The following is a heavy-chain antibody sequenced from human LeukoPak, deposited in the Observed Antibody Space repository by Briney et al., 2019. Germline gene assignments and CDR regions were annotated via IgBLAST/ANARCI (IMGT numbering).Heavy chain of an antibody. CDR3: ARTGYYDFWGVQKKQNNWFDP. CDR1: GYSISSGYY. D-gene: IGHD3-3*01. CDR2: IYHSGST. J-gene: IGHJ5*02. Sequence: SETLSLTCTVSGYSISSGYYWGWIRQPPGKGLEWIGSIYHSGSTYYNPSLKSRVTISVDTSKNQFSLKLSSVTAADTAVYYCARTGYYDFWGVQKKQNNWFDPWGQGTLVTVSS. V-gene: IGHV4-38-2*02.